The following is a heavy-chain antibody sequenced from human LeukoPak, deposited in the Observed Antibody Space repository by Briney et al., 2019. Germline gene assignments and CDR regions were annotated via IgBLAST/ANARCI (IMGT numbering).Heavy chain of an antibody. Sequence: GGSLRLSCTVSGFTVSSNSMSWVRQAPGKGLEWVSFIYSDNTHYSDSVKGRFTISRDNSRSTLFLQMNSLRGEDTAIYYCATYRQVKLPFEAWGQGTLVTVSS. J-gene: IGHJ5*02. CDR3: ATYRQVKLPFEA. V-gene: IGHV3-53*01. CDR1: GFTVSSNS. CDR2: IYSDNT. D-gene: IGHD5-18*01.